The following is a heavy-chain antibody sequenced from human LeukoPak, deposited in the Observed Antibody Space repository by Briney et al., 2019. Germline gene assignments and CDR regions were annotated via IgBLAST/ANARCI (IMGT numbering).Heavy chain of an antibody. D-gene: IGHD2-21*02. CDR3: AKDFEGFCGGDCYPMDF. J-gene: IGHJ4*02. CDR1: GFTFNNYV. V-gene: IGHV3-30*18. CDR2: ISYDGSNK. Sequence: GGSLRLSCAASGFTFNNYVMHWVRQAPGKGLEWVALISYDGSNKYYADSVRGRFTISRDNSKNTLYLQMNSLRPEDTAVYYCAKDFEGFCGGDCYPMDFWGQGTLATVSS.